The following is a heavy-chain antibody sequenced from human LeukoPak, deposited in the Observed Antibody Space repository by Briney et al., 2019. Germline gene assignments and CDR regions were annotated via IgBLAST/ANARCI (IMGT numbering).Heavy chain of an antibody. J-gene: IGHJ6*03. CDR1: GGSISSSSYY. V-gene: IGHV4-39*01. CDR3: ARRLEEDTALPFYYYYYMDV. D-gene: IGHD3-3*01. Sequence: SETLSLTCTVSGGSISSSSYYWGWIRQPPGKGLEWIGSIYYSGSTYYNPSLKSRVTISVDTSKNQFSLKLSSVTAADTAVYYCARRLEEDTALPFYYYYYMDVWGKGTTVTVSS. CDR2: IYYSGST.